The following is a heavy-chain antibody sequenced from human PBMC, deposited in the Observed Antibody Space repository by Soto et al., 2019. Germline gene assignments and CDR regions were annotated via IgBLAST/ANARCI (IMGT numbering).Heavy chain of an antibody. CDR3: ARTERQWLVLDY. V-gene: IGHV4-34*01. D-gene: IGHD6-19*01. Sequence: SETLSLTCAVYGGSFSGYYWSWIRQPPGKGLEWIGEINHSGSTNYNPSLKSRVTISVDTSKNQFSLKLSSVTAADTAVYYCARTERQWLVLDYWGQGTLVTVSS. CDR2: INHSGST. CDR1: GGSFSGYY. J-gene: IGHJ4*02.